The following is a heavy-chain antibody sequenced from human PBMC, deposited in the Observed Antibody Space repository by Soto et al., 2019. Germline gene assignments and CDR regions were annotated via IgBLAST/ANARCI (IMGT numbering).Heavy chain of an antibody. V-gene: IGHV1-69*01. D-gene: IGHD3-16*01. Sequence: QVQLVQSGAEVKKPGSSVKVSCTASGGTFSSYAISWVRQAPGQGLEWMGGIIPIFGTANYAQKFQGRVTITADESTITAYMELSSLRYEDTAVYYGARGPFGTAGYFDYWGQGTLVTVSS. CDR1: GGTFSSYA. CDR3: ARGPFGTAGYFDY. CDR2: IIPIFGTA. J-gene: IGHJ4*02.